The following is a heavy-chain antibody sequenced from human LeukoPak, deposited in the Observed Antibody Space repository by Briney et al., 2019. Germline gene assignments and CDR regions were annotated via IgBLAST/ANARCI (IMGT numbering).Heavy chain of an antibody. CDR3: ARESGSYPDY. CDR2: ISSSGSTI. D-gene: IGHD1-26*01. V-gene: IGHV3-48*04. Sequence: GGSLRLSCAASGFTFSSYSMNWVRQAPGKGLEWVSYISSSGSTIYYADSVKGRFTISRDNAKNSLYLQMNSLRAEDTAVYYCARESGSYPDYWGQGTLVTVSS. CDR1: GFTFSSYS. J-gene: IGHJ4*02.